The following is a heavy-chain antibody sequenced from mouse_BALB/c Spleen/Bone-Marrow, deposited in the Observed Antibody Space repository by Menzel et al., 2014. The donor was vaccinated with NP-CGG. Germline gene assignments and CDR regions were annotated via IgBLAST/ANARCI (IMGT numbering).Heavy chain of an antibody. CDR2: INPNNDGT. CDR1: GYTFTSYV. Sequence: VQLKQSGPELVKPGASVKMSCKASGYTFTSYVMHWVKQKPGQGLEWIGNINPNNDGTKYNEKFEGKATLTSDKSSSTAYMELSSLTSEDSAVYYCARSLYGYDWYFDVWGAGTTVTVSS. CDR3: ARSLYGYDWYFDV. D-gene: IGHD2-2*01. V-gene: IGHV1-14*01. J-gene: IGHJ1*01.